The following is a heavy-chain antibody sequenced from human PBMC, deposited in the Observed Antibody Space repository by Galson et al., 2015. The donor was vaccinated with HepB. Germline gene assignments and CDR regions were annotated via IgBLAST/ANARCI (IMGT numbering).Heavy chain of an antibody. J-gene: IGHJ2*01. D-gene: IGHD4-23*01. CDR1: GGSISSYY. Sequence: SETLSLTCTVSGGSISSYYWSWIRQPPGKGLEWIGYIYYSGSTNYNPSLKSRVTISVDTSKNQFSLKLSSVTAADTAVYYCARELRWVVRRYFDLWGRGTLVTVSS. CDR2: IYYSGST. CDR3: ARELRWVVRRYFDL. V-gene: IGHV4-59*01.